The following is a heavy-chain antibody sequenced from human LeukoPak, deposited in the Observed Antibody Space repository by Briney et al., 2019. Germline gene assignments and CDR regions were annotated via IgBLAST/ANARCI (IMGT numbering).Heavy chain of an antibody. V-gene: IGHV3-33*06. CDR2: IWYDGSKE. Sequence: GGSLRLSCVASGFTFSSYGMHWVRQAPGKGLEWVAVIWYDGSKEYYADSLKGRSTISRDNSKNTLYLQMNSLRAEDTAVYYCAKDDFGGIDYWGQGTLVTVSS. CDR1: GFTFSSYG. D-gene: IGHD1-26*01. J-gene: IGHJ4*02. CDR3: AKDDFGGIDY.